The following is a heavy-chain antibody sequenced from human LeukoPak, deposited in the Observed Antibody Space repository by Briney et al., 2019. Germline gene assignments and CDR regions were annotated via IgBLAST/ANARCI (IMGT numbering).Heavy chain of an antibody. D-gene: IGHD2-2*01. CDR2: IRSGAYGATR. CDR3: TRVDCTSISCHWLFDY. Sequence: GRSLRLSCTTSGFIFGDYTMSWVRQAPGKGLEWVGFIRSGAYGATREYAASVKGRFTISRDDSKSITYLQMNSLKSDDTAVYFCTRVDCTSISCHWLFDYWGQGTLVTVSS. CDR1: GFIFGDYT. J-gene: IGHJ4*02. V-gene: IGHV3-49*04.